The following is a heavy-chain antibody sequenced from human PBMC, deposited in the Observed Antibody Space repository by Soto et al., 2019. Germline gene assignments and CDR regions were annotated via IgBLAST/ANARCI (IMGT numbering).Heavy chain of an antibody. J-gene: IGHJ5*02. V-gene: IGHV3-30-3*01. D-gene: IGHD3-9*01. Sequence: QPGGSXRLSCAASVFTFSSYAMHWVRQAPGKGLEWVEVISYDGSNKYYADSVKGRFTISRENSKNTLYLQMNSLRAEDTAVYYCERTYPGYDILTKGWLEPWGQGTLV. CDR1: VFTFSSYA. CDR2: ISYDGSNK. CDR3: ERTYPGYDILTKGWLEP.